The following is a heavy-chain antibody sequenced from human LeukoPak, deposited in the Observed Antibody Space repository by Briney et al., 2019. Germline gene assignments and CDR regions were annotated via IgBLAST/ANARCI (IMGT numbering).Heavy chain of an antibody. V-gene: IGHV3-23*01. CDR1: GFIFSSYA. Sequence: GGSLRLSCVASGFIFSSYAMSWVRQAPARGLERVSSLRGDGETFYADSVKGRFTLSRDDSRNTVFLHLNNLRVEDTALYYCAKASWVSSADAVLWGQGTVVTVS. D-gene: IGHD3-10*01. J-gene: IGHJ4*02. CDR2: LRGDGET. CDR3: AKASWVSSADAVL.